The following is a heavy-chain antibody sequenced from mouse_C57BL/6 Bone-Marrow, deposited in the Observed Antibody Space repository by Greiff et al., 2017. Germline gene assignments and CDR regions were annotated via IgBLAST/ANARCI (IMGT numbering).Heavy chain of an antibody. V-gene: IGHV14-4*01. CDR1: GFNIKDDY. CDR2: IDPENGDT. J-gene: IGHJ1*03. Sequence: VQLQQSGAELVRPGASVKLSCTASGFNIKDDYMHWVKQRPEQGLEWIGWIDPENGDTEYASKFQGKATITADTSSNTAYLQLSSLTSEDTAVYYCTTRDGSSCYWYFDVWGTGTTVTVSS. D-gene: IGHD1-1*01. CDR3: TTRDGSSCYWYFDV.